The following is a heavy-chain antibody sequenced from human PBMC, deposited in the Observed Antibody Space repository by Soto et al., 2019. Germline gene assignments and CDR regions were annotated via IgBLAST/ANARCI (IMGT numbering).Heavy chain of an antibody. J-gene: IGHJ5*02. V-gene: IGHV4-31*03. D-gene: IGHD6-13*01. CDR3: ARYSSSWYWFDP. Sequence: PSETLSLTCTVSGGSISSGGYYWSWIRQHPGKGLEWIGYIYYSGSTYYNPSLKSRVTISVDTSKNQFSLKLSSVTAADTAVYYCARYSSSWYWFDPWGQGTLVTVSS. CDR2: IYYSGST. CDR1: GGSISSGGYY.